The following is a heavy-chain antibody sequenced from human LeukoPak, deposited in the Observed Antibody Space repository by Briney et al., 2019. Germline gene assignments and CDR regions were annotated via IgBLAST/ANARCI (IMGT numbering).Heavy chain of an antibody. Sequence: GGSLRLSCAASGFTFSSYSMNWVRQAPGKGLEWVSAISGSGGSTYYADSVKGRFTISRDNSKNTLYLQMNSPRAEDTAIYYCVRDGEYSHDIDFDYWGQGNLVTVSP. CDR1: GFTFSSYS. D-gene: IGHD2-15*01. CDR3: VRDGEYSHDIDFDY. J-gene: IGHJ4*02. V-gene: IGHV3-23*01. CDR2: ISGSGGST.